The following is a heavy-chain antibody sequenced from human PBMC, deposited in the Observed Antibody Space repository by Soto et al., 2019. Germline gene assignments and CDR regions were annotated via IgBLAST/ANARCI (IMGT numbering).Heavy chain of an antibody. CDR1: GYTFTGYY. CDR2: INPNSGGT. V-gene: IGHV1-2*04. Sequence: GASVKVSCKASGYTFTGYYMHWVRQAPGQGLEWMGWINPNSGGTNYAQKFQGWVTMTRDTSISTAYMELSRLRSDDTAVYYCARERGYTYGRGAFDNWGQGTMVTVSS. CDR3: ARERGYTYGRGAFDN. D-gene: IGHD5-18*01. J-gene: IGHJ3*02.